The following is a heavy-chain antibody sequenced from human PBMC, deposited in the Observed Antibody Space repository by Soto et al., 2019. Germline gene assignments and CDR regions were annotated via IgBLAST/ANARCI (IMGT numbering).Heavy chain of an antibody. CDR3: ARDLPRMTTVTAGWFDP. CDR1: GFTFSDYY. CDR2: ISSSGSTI. Sequence: GGSLRLSCAASGFTFSDYYMSWIRQAPGKGLEWVSYISSSGSTIYYADSVKGRFTISRDNAKNSLYLQMNSLRAEDTAVYYCARDLPRMTTVTAGWFDPWGQGTLVTVSS. J-gene: IGHJ5*02. D-gene: IGHD4-17*01. V-gene: IGHV3-11*01.